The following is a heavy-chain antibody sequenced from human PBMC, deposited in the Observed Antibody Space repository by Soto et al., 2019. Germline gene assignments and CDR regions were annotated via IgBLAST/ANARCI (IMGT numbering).Heavy chain of an antibody. Sequence: QVQLQQWGAGLLKPSETLSLTCAVYGGSFSGYYWSWIRQPPGKGLEWIGEINHSGSINYNPSLKSRVTISVDTSKNQFSLKLSSVTAADTAVYYCARVQGYSYGYGSLWGQGTLVTVSS. CDR2: INHSGSI. CDR3: ARVQGYSYGYGSL. D-gene: IGHD5-18*01. V-gene: IGHV4-34*01. J-gene: IGHJ4*02. CDR1: GGSFSGYY.